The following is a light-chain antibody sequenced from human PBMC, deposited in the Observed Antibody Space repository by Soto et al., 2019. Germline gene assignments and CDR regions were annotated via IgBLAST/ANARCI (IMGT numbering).Light chain of an antibody. CDR2: DVS. CDR3: CSYAGSYTYV. V-gene: IGLV2-11*01. Sequence: QSSLTQPRSVSGPPGQSVTISCTGTSSDVGGYNYVSWYQQHPGKAPKLMIYDVSKRPSGVPDRFSGSKSGNTASLTISGLQAEDEADYYCCSYAGSYTYVFGTGTKDTVL. J-gene: IGLJ1*01. CDR1: SSDVGGYNY.